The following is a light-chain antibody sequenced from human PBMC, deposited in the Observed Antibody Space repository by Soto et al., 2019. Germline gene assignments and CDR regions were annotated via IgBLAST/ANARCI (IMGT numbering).Light chain of an antibody. Sequence: EFVLTQSPGTLSLSPGERATLSCRASQSLTNSFIAWYQQRPGQAPRLLIYDTSSRATAIPPRFSGTGSGTDFTLTISSLQSEDFAVYYCQHYNNWPPDTFGQGTKVDIK. J-gene: IGKJ2*01. CDR2: DTS. CDR1: QSLTNS. V-gene: IGKV3-15*01. CDR3: QHYNNWPPDT.